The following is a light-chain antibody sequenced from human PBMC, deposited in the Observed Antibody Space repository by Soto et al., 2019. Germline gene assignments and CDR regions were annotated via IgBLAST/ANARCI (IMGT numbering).Light chain of an antibody. CDR3: QQYHDWPLT. CDR2: GAS. Sequence: IVLTQSPATLSVSPGEGASLSCRASQNVGTSLAWYQQKSGQAPRLLIYGASTRAAGVPARFSGSASGTEFTLTISSLQSEDFAVYYCQQYHDWPLTFGGGTKVDIK. V-gene: IGKV3-15*01. J-gene: IGKJ4*01. CDR1: QNVGTS.